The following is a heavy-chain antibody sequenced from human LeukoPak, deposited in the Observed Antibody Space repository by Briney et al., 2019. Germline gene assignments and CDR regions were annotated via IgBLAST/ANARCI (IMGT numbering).Heavy chain of an antibody. CDR2: ISSNGNT. Sequence: GGSLRLSCDASGFSFSTYGMYWVRQAPGKGLEYVSSISSNGNTYYANSVKGRFTISRDNPKNTLYLQMGGLRDEDLAVYYCARARVAAKSGYMDVWGTGTTVTISS. D-gene: IGHD2-15*01. J-gene: IGHJ6*03. CDR1: GFSFSTYG. CDR3: ARARVAAKSGYMDV. V-gene: IGHV3-64*01.